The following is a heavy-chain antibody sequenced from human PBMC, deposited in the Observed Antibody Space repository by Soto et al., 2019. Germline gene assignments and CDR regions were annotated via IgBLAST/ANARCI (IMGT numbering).Heavy chain of an antibody. CDR3: ARVVVGEYSSSYFDY. V-gene: IGHV4-61*08. Sequence: SETLSLTCTVSGGSVSSGGYYWSWIRQPPGKGLEWIGYIYYSGSTNYNPSLKSRVTISVDTSKNQFSLKLSSVTAADTAVYYCARVVVGEYSSSYFDYWGQGTLVTVSS. D-gene: IGHD6-6*01. CDR2: IYYSGST. J-gene: IGHJ4*02. CDR1: GGSVSSGGYY.